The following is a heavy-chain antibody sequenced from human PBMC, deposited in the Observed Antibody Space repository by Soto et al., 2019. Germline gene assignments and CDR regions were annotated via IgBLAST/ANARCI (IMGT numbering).Heavy chain of an antibody. CDR3: ARSITMVRGVIPY. D-gene: IGHD3-10*01. CDR2: MNPNSGNT. V-gene: IGHV1-8*01. Sequence: ASVKVSCKASGYTFTSYDINWVRQATGQGLEWMGWMNPNSGNTGYAQKFQGRVTMTRNTSISTAYMELSSLRSEDTAVYYSARSITMVRGVIPYWGQGTLVTVSS. CDR1: GYTFTSYD. J-gene: IGHJ4*02.